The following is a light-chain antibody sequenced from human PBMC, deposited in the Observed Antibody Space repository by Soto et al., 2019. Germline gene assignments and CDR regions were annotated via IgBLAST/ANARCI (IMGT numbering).Light chain of an antibody. CDR2: DAS. CDR3: QQYKNWPRT. CDR1: QSVRSN. V-gene: IGKV3-15*01. Sequence: EIVMTQSPVTLSVSPGERATLSCRASQSVRSNLAWYQQKPGQAPRLLMYDASTRATGIPARFSGSGSGTEFTLTISSLQSEDFAVYYCQQYKNWPRTVGQGTKGDIK. J-gene: IGKJ1*01.